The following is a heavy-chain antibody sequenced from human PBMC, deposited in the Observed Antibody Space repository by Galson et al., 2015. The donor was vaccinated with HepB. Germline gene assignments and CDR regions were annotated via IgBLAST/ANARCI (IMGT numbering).Heavy chain of an antibody. Sequence: SLRLSCAASRFTFSNYGMHWVRQAPGKGLEWVGIIWYDGSFKYYADSVKGRFTISRDNSKNTLYLQLNSLRGEDTAVYYCARDRTWGAVAGSQRYFYYGMDVWGQGTTVTVSS. CDR2: IWYDGSFK. CDR1: RFTFSNYG. CDR3: ARDRTWGAVAGSQRYFYYGMDV. V-gene: IGHV3-33*01. J-gene: IGHJ6*02. D-gene: IGHD6-19*01.